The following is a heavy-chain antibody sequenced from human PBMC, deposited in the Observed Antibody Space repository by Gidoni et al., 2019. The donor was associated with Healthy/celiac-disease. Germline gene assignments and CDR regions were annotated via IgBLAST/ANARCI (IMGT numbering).Heavy chain of an antibody. V-gene: IGHV3-23*01. D-gene: IGHD3-16*01. Sequence: EVQLLESGGGLVQPGGSLRLSCAASGFTLSSYAMSWVRQAPGKGLEWVSAISGSCGSTYYADSVTGRFTISRDNSKNTLYLQMNSLRAEYTAVYYCAKDPQYLGDAFDIWGQGTMVTVSS. J-gene: IGHJ3*02. CDR3: AKDPQYLGDAFDI. CDR1: GFTLSSYA. CDR2: ISGSCGST.